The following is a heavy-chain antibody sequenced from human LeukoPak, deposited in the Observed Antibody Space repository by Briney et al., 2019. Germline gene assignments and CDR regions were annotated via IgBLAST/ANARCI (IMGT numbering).Heavy chain of an antibody. D-gene: IGHD6-13*01. V-gene: IGHV4-59*01. CDR2: IYYSGST. CDR1: GGSISSYY. CDR3: ARVYYSSSWSNYFDH. Sequence: PSETLSLTCTVSGGSISSYYWSWIRQPPGKGLEWIGYIYYSGSTNYNPSLKSRVTISVDTSKNQFSLKLSSVTAADTAVYYCARVYYSSSWSNYFDHWGQGTLVTVSS. J-gene: IGHJ4*02.